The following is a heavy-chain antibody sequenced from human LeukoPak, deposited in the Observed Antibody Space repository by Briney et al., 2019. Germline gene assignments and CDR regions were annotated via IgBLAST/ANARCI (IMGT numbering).Heavy chain of an antibody. CDR1: GFTFSSYA. D-gene: IGHD3-16*01. CDR3: AKENTYYDYVWGSQPSFDY. CDR2: ISSSGGST. J-gene: IGHJ4*02. Sequence: GGSLRLSCAASGFTFSSYAMSWVRQAPGKGLEWVSAISSSGGSTYYADSVKGRFTISRDKSKNTLYLQMNSLRAEDTAVYYCAKENTYYDYVWGSQPSFDYWGQGTLVTVSS. V-gene: IGHV3-23*01.